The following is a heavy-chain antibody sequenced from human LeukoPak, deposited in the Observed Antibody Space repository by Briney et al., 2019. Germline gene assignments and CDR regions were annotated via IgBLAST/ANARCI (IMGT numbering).Heavy chain of an antibody. D-gene: IGHD3-10*01. J-gene: IGHJ6*02. CDR1: GYIFTNYW. V-gene: IGHV5-51*01. Sequence: GESLKISCMGSGYIFTNYWIGWVRQMPGKGLEWMGIIYPGDSDTRYSPSFQGQVTISVDKSFSTAYLQWSSLKASDTAMYYCARHLQAGSITSGMDVWGQGTTVTVSS. CDR2: IYPGDSDT. CDR3: ARHLQAGSITSGMDV.